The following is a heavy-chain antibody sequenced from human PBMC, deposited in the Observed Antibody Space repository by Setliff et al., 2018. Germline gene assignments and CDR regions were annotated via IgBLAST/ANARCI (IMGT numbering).Heavy chain of an antibody. Sequence: GGSLRLSCEASGFSFSNYAMNWVRQAPGKGLEWVASFSSRNDYIYHADSVKGRFTISRDNAKTSLYLQMDSLRAEDTALYYCASSSGWIPWIQHWGPGTLVTVSS. J-gene: IGHJ1*01. CDR1: GFSFSNYA. V-gene: IGHV3-21*01. D-gene: IGHD3-10*01. CDR2: FSSRNDYI. CDR3: ASSSGWIPWIQH.